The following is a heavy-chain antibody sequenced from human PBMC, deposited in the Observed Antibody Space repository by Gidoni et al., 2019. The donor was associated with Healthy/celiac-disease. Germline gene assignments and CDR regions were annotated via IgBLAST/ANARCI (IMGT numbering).Heavy chain of an antibody. J-gene: IGHJ6*02. Sequence: EVQLLESGGGLVQPGGSLRLSCAASGFTFGSYAMSWVRQAPGKGLEWVSAISGSGGSTYYADSVKGRFTISRDNSKNTLYLQMNSLRAEDTAVYYCANFQCGCQTYYYYYGMDVWGQGTTVTVSS. CDR1: GFTFGSYA. CDR3: ANFQCGCQTYYYYYGMDV. D-gene: IGHD6-25*01. CDR2: ISGSGGST. V-gene: IGHV3-23*01.